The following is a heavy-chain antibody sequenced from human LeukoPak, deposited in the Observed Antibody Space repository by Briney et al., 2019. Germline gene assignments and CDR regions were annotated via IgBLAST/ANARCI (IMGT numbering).Heavy chain of an antibody. CDR3: AKENGGYYDILTGYYKWGYFDY. J-gene: IGHJ4*02. CDR2: ISGSGGST. Sequence: PGGSLRLSCTASRFTFNRYGMHWVRQAPGKGLEWVSAISGSGGSTYYADSVKGRFTISRDNSKNTLYLQMNSLRAEDTAVYYCAKENGGYYDILTGYYKWGYFDYWGQGTLVTVSS. CDR1: RFTFNRYG. V-gene: IGHV3-23*01. D-gene: IGHD3-9*01.